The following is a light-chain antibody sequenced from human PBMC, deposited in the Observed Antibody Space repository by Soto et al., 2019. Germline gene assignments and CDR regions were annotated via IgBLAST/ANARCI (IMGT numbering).Light chain of an antibody. J-gene: IGLJ1*01. CDR1: SSDVGGYNY. Sequence: QSALTQPASVSGSPGQSITISCTGTSSDVGGYNYVSWYQQHPGKAPKLMIYEVSNRPSGVSNRFSGSKSGNTASLTISGLQAEDEADYYCSSYTSSSTPVFGTGTKVTDL. CDR2: EVS. CDR3: SSYTSSSTPV. V-gene: IGLV2-14*01.